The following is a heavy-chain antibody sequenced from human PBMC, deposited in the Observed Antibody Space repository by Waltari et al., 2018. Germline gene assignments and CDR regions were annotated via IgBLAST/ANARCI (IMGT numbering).Heavy chain of an antibody. CDR3: ARARYYDSIGSWAFDI. V-gene: IGHV1-2*06. Sequence: QVQLVQSGAEVTKPGASVKVSCTASGYTFTGYYLHWVRQAPGQGLEWMGRINPNSGGTNYAQKFQGRVTMTRDTSISTAYMELSRLRSDDTAVYYCARARYYDSIGSWAFDIWGQGTMVTVSS. CDR2: INPNSGGT. J-gene: IGHJ3*02. D-gene: IGHD3-22*01. CDR1: GYTFTGYY.